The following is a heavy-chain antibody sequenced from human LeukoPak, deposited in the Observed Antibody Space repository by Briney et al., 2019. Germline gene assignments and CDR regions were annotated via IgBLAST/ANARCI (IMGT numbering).Heavy chain of an antibody. CDR1: GFTFSGSA. CDR3: TRTNSSSWVYYYYYYMDV. Sequence: GGSLRLSCAASGFTFSGSAMHWVRQASGKGLEWVGRIRSKANSYATAYAASVKGRFTISRDGSKNTAYLQVNSLKTEDTAVYYCTRTNSSSWVYYYYYYMDVWGKGTTVTVSS. V-gene: IGHV3-73*01. J-gene: IGHJ6*03. CDR2: IRSKANSYAT. D-gene: IGHD6-13*01.